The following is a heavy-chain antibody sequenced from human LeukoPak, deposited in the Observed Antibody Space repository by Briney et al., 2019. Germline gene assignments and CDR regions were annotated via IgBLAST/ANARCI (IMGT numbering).Heavy chain of an antibody. CDR3: VRQRGVGSWSFDY. CDR1: GGSISSGHYW. Sequence: SETLSLTCTVSGGSISSGHYWWGWIRQPPGKGLDWIGSIYYSGNTHYNPSLQSRVTVSVDTSKNQFSLKLTSVTAADTAVYYCVRQRGVGSWSFDYLGQGNLVTVSS. D-gene: IGHD2-15*01. V-gene: IGHV4-39*01. J-gene: IGHJ4*02. CDR2: IYYSGNT.